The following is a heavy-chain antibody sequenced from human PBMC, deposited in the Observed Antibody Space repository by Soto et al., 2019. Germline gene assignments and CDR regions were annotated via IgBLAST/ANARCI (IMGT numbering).Heavy chain of an antibody. CDR2: IYYSGST. CDR1: GGSISSSSYY. J-gene: IGHJ5*02. CDR3: AALECSGGSCYWNH. Sequence: SETLSLTCTVSGGSISSSSYYWGWIRQPPGKGLEWIGSIYYSGSTYYNPSLKSRVTISVDTSKNQFSLKVNSVTAADTAVYYCAALECSGGSCYWNHWGQGTLVTVSS. V-gene: IGHV4-39*07. D-gene: IGHD2-15*01.